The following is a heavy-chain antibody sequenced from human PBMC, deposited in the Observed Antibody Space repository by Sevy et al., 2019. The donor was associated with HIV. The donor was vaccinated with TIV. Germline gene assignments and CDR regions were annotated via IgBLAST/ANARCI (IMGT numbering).Heavy chain of an antibody. CDR1: GVSISGGAYY. CDR2: ISYTGST. D-gene: IGHD2-15*01. CDR3: ARRGDNNWFDP. V-gene: IGHV4-39*01. J-gene: IGHJ5*02. Sequence: SETLSLTCTVSGVSISGGAYYWGWIRQPPGKGLEWIGSISYTGSTYYNPSLKSRVTISVDTSKNQFSLKLTSVTAADTAVYYCARRGDNNWFDPWGQGTLVTVYS.